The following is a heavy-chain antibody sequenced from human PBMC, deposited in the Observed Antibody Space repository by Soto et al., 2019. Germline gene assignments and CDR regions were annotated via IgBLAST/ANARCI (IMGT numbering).Heavy chain of an antibody. V-gene: IGHV1-18*01. CDR2: ISSYNGHT. J-gene: IGHJ4*02. CDR1: GHTFSNYG. D-gene: IGHD5-18*01. Sequence: QVQVVQSGAEVKKPGASVKVSCKTSGHTFSNYGITWVRQAPGQGLEWMGWISSYNGHTSYAQKFHGRVTMTTDTSTSTAYMELRSLRSDDTAMYYCARAAERDTTMRPGFDYWGQGTLVTVSS. CDR3: ARAAERDTTMRPGFDY.